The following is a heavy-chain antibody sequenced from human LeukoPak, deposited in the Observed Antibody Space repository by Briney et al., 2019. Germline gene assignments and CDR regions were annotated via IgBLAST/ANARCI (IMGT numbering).Heavy chain of an antibody. D-gene: IGHD6-19*01. J-gene: IGHJ4*02. Sequence: GGSLRLSCTASGFTFGDYAMTWFRQAPGKGLEWVSFIGSNAYGGTTEYAASVKGRFTISRDDSKSIAYLQMNSLKTEDTGVYYCARDGAVAIDYWGQGTLVTVSS. CDR3: ARDGAVAIDY. V-gene: IGHV3-49*03. CDR1: GFTFGDYA. CDR2: IGSNAYGGTT.